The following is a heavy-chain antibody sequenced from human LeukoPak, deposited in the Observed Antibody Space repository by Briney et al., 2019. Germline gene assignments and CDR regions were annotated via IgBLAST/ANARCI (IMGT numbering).Heavy chain of an antibody. CDR3: ARVGVREQLVGYFDY. CDR2: IYYSGST. J-gene: IGHJ4*02. Sequence: PSETLSLTCTVSGGSISSYYWSWIRQPPGKGLEWIGYIYYSGSTNYNPSLKSRVTISVDTSKDQFSLKLSSVTAADTAVYYCARVGVREQLVGYFDYWGQGTLVTVSS. CDR1: GGSISSYY. V-gene: IGHV4-59*01. D-gene: IGHD6-13*01.